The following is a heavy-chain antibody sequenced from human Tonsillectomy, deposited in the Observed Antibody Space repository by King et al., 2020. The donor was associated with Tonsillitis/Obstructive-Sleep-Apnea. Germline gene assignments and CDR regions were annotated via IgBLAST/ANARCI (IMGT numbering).Heavy chain of an antibody. D-gene: IGHD3-10*01. CDR1: GITFSSYA. Sequence: VQLVESGGGLVQPGGSLRLSCAASGITFSSYAMSWVRQAPGKGLEWVSTISGGGGSTYYADSVKGRFTISRDNSKTPLYLQMNSLRAEDTAVYYCAKAMVQGIIITIFDYWGQGTLVTVSS. V-gene: IGHV3-23*04. J-gene: IGHJ4*02. CDR2: ISGGGGST. CDR3: AKAMVQGIIITIFDY.